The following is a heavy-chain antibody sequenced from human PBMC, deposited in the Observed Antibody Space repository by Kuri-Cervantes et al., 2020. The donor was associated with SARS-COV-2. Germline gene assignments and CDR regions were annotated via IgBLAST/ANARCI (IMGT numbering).Heavy chain of an antibody. V-gene: IGHV1-8*03. Sequence: ASVKVSCKASGCTLSNCDINWVRQATGQGLEWMGWVNPNNGNTGYAQKFQGRVTITMSTSTSTAYMELSSLRSEDTALYFCSRGVRGNWDSQDTYYYFIDVWGNGTPVTVSS. CDR1: GCTLSNCD. D-gene: IGHD7-27*01. J-gene: IGHJ6*03. CDR2: VNPNNGNT. CDR3: SRGVRGNWDSQDTYYYFIDV.